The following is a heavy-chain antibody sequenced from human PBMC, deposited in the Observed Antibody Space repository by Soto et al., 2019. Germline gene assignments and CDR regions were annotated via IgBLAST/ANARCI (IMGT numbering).Heavy chain of an antibody. D-gene: IGHD6-19*01. V-gene: IGHV1-3*01. J-gene: IGHJ4*02. CDR2: INAGNGNT. CDR3: ARDLGGWTDY. CDR1: GYTFTSYA. Sequence: ASVNVSCKASGYTFTSYAMHWVRQAPGQRLEWMGWINAGNGNTKYSQKFQGRVTITRDASASTAYMELSGLRSEDTTVYYCARDLGGWTDYWGQGTLVTV.